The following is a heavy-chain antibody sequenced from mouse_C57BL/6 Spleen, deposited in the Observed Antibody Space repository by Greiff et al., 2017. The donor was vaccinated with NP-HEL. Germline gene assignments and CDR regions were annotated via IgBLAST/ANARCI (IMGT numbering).Heavy chain of an antibody. J-gene: IGHJ3*01. CDR2: ISSGSSTI. Sequence: EVHLVESGGGLVKPGGSLKLSCAASGFTFSDYGMHWVRQAPEKGLEWVAYISSGSSTIYYADTVKGRFTISRDNAKNTLFLQMTSLRSEDTAMYYCARGLNWDVGFAYWGQGTLVTVSA. CDR3: ARGLNWDVGFAY. CDR1: GFTFSDYG. D-gene: IGHD4-1*02. V-gene: IGHV5-17*01.